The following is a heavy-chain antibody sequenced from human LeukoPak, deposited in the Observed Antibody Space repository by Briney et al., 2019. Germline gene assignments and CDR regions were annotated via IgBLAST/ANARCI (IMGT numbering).Heavy chain of an antibody. CDR3: ARLTAMVEYYFDY. Sequence: PSETLSLTCTVSGGSISSSSYYWGWIRQPPGKGLEWIGSIYYSGSTYYNPSLKSRVTISVDTSKNQFSLKLGSVTAADTAVYYCARLTAMVEYYFDYWGQGTLVTVSS. CDR2: IYYSGST. D-gene: IGHD5-18*01. V-gene: IGHV4-39*01. CDR1: GGSISSSSYY. J-gene: IGHJ4*02.